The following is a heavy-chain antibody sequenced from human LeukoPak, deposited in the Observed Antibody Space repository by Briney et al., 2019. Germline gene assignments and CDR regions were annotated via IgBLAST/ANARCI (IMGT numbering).Heavy chain of an antibody. CDR1: GFTFSSYA. J-gene: IGHJ4*02. CDR2: ISGSGGST. Sequence: GGSLRLSCAASGFTFSSYAMSWVRQAPGKGLEWVSAISGSGGSTYYADSVEGRFTISRDNSKDTRDLQMKSLRAEDTAVYYCAKTPSDPDDPFDYWGQGTLVTVSS. D-gene: IGHD3-3*01. V-gene: IGHV3-23*01. CDR3: AKTPSDPDDPFDY.